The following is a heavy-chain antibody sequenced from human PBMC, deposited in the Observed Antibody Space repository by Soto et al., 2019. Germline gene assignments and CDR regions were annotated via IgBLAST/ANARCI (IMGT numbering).Heavy chain of an antibody. J-gene: IGHJ6*02. CDR2: IYTSGST. CDR1: GGSISSYY. CDR3: ARAGITMVRGVSHYYGMDV. V-gene: IGHV4-4*07. Sequence: NPSETLSLTCTVSGGSISSYYWSWIRQPAGKGLEWIGRIYTSGSTNYNPSLKSRVTMSVDTSKNQFSLKLSSVTAADTAVYYCARAGITMVRGVSHYYGMDVWGQGTTVTVSS. D-gene: IGHD3-10*01.